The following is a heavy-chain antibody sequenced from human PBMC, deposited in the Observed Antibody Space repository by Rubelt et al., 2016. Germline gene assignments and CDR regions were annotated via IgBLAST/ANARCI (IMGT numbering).Heavy chain of an antibody. CDR2: ARNKANTNNP. D-gene: IGHD1-1*01. Sequence: EVQLVESGGGLVQPGGSLRLSCVASGFTFSDYYLDWVRQAPGKGLEWIARARNKANTNNPQYAPSLNGRFTLSRDDSQKSLYLQMNRLKVEDTAVYFCTRDASGTGDSWGQGTLVTVSS. V-gene: IGHV3-72*01. CDR1: GFTFSDYY. J-gene: IGHJ4*02. CDR3: TRDASGTGDS.